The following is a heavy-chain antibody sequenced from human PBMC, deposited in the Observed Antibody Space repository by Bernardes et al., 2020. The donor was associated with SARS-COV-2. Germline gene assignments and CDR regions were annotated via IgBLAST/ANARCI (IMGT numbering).Heavy chain of an antibody. V-gene: IGHV3-48*03. CDR3: VRGGADSAIYAFDL. J-gene: IGHJ3*01. CDR1: GFTFSTYG. Sequence: GGSLRLSCAASGFTFSTYGMVWVRQAPGEGLECLSYISNGGGSSIYYADSVKGRFTFSRDNAKNTLFLQMNSLRAEDTAMYYCVRGGADSAIYAFDLWGQGTMVTVSS. D-gene: IGHD1-26*01. CDR2: ISNGGGSSI.